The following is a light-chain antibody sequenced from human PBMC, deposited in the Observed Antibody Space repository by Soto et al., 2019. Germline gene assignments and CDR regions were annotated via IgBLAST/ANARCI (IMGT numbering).Light chain of an antibody. J-gene: IGKJ1*01. Sequence: DIQMTQSPSTLSASVGDRVTIICRASQSISSWLAWYQQKPGKAPKPLIYKASSLESGVPSRFSGSGSGTEFTLTISSLQPDDFATYYCQQYNSYPWTFGQGTKVEIK. CDR2: KAS. CDR1: QSISSW. CDR3: QQYNSYPWT. V-gene: IGKV1-5*03.